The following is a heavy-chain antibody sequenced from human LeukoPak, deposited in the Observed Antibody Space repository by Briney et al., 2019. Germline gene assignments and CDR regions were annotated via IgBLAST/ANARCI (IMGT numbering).Heavy chain of an antibody. V-gene: IGHV6-1*01. J-gene: IGHJ5*02. Sequence: SQTLPQTFAISVDSVSSNSSDWNWIRQSPARGLEWLGSKYYRSKWNNDYSVSGKSRITINPDTSKNQFSLQLNSVTPEDTAVYYCARDDWNYRLGWFDPWGQGTLVTVSS. CDR3: ARDDWNYRLGWFDP. CDR2: KYYRSKWNN. CDR1: VDSVSSNSSD. D-gene: IGHD1-7*01.